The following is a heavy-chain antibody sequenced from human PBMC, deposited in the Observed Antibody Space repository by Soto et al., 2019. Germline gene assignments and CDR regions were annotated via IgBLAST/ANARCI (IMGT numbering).Heavy chain of an antibody. CDR3: ARGYSSGWYYYYYGMDV. J-gene: IGHJ6*02. CDR1: GYTFTSYY. D-gene: IGHD6-19*01. Sequence: ASVKVSCKASGYTFTSYYMHWVLQAPGQGLGWMGIINPSGGSTSYAQKFQGRVTMTRDTSTSTVYMELSSLRSEDTAVYYCARGYSSGWYYYYYGMDVWGQGTTVTV. V-gene: IGHV1-46*01. CDR2: INPSGGST.